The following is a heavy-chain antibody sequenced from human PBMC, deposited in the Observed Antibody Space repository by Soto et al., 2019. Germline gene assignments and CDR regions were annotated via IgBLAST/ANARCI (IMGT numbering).Heavy chain of an antibody. CDR1: GGSISSSSYY. CDR3: ARHFCSGGSCYPDFDY. D-gene: IGHD2-15*01. CDR2: IYYSGST. Sequence: SETLSLTCPVSGGSISSSSYYWGWIRQPPGKGLEWIGSIYYSGSTYYNPSLKSRVTISVDTSKNQFSLKLSSVTAADTAVYYCARHFCSGGSCYPDFDYWGQGTLVTVSS. V-gene: IGHV4-39*01. J-gene: IGHJ4*02.